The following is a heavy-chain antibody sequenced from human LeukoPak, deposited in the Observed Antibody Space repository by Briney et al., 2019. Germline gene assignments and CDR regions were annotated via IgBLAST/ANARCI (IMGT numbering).Heavy chain of an antibody. J-gene: IGHJ4*02. D-gene: IGHD5-24*01. CDR3: ARFGRRDGYDYFDY. CDR2: IIPIFGTA. Sequence: SVKVSCKASGGTFSSYAISWVRQAPGQGLEWMGGIIPIFGTANYAQKFQGRVTITADESTSTAYMELSSLRSEDTAVYYCARFGRRDGYDYFDYWGQGTLVTVSS. CDR1: GGTFSSYA. V-gene: IGHV1-69*13.